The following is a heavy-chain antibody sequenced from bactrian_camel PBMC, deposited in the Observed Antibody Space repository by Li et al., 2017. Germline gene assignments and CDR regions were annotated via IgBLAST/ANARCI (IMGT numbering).Heavy chain of an antibody. V-gene: IGHV3-2*01. CDR1: GFTSSRAY. Sequence: HVQLVESGGGLVQPGDSLRLSCAVSGFTSSRAYMSWVRQAPGKGLEWVASIDTGGANGYYAESVKGRFTISRGYTESTMILQMNSLKPEDTAEYVCAADLPHGNPFWRGCNWEGAFAYYGRGTQVTVS. J-gene: IGHJ4*01. CDR2: IDTGGANG. D-gene: IGHD2*01.